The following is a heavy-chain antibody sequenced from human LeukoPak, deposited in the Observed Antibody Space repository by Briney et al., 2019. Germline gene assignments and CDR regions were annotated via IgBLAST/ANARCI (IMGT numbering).Heavy chain of an antibody. J-gene: IGHJ6*02. CDR1: GFTFSSYA. CDR3: AKGLRLEATDFSGMDV. CDR2: ISGSGGST. V-gene: IGHV3-23*01. Sequence: PGGSLRLSCAASGFTFSSYAMSWVRQAPGKGLEWVSVISGSGGSTYYADSVKGRFTISRDNSKNTLYLQMNSLRAEDTAIYYCAKGLRLEATDFSGMDVWGQGTTVTLSS. D-gene: IGHD1-26*01.